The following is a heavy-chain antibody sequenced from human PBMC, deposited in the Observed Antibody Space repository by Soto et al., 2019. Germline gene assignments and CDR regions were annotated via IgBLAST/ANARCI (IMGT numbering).Heavy chain of an antibody. CDR2: ITDGDGTT. D-gene: IGHD3-16*01. J-gene: IGHJ4*02. CDR1: GFTFSIWA. CDR3: AHYGSPYHFDF. Sequence: PGGSLRLSCAASGFTFSIWAMCWVRQAPGKGLEWVSAITDGDGTTYYADSVKGRFTISRDTSQSTLYLQMNSLRAEDTAVYYCAHYGSPYHFDFWGQGTLVTASS. V-gene: IGHV3-23*01.